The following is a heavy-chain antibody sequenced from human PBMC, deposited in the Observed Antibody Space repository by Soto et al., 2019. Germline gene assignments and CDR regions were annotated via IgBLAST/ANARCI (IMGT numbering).Heavy chain of an antibody. D-gene: IGHD1-26*01. CDR1: GGSISGGGYC. V-gene: IGHV4-31*01. CDR2: IYDSGST. Sequence: PSETLSLTCTVSGGSISGGGYCWSWFRQQRGKGLEWIGYIYDSGSTYYNSALNSLLTISIDTSKKQFSPKLSSMTAADTAVYYCATGKGRSFFDYWGQGTLVTVSS. J-gene: IGHJ4*02. CDR3: ATGKGRSFFDY.